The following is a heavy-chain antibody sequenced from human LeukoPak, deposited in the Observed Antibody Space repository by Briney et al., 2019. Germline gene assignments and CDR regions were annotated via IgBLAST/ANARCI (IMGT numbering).Heavy chain of an antibody. V-gene: IGHV3-23*01. CDR1: RFTYSSYA. CDR3: AKVRQP. J-gene: IGHJ5*02. Sequence: VGALRLSCAASRFTYSSYARREVRQAGGKGREWVSAISGSGGSTYYADSVKGRFTISRDNSKNTLYLQMNSLRAEDTAVYYCAKVRQPWGQGTLVTVSP. CDR2: ISGSGGST.